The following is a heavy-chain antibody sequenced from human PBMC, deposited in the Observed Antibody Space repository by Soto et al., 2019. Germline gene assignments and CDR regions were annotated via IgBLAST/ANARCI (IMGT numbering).Heavy chain of an antibody. D-gene: IGHD5-12*01. Sequence: QVQLQESGPGLVKPSETLSLTCTVSGGSISSYYWSWIRQPPGKGLEWIGYIYYSGSTNYNPSLKSRVTISVDTSKNQFSLKLSSVTAADTAVYYCARSRRDGYNGGFDYWGQGTLVTVSS. CDR1: GGSISSYY. V-gene: IGHV4-59*01. J-gene: IGHJ4*02. CDR2: IYYSGST. CDR3: ARSRRDGYNGGFDY.